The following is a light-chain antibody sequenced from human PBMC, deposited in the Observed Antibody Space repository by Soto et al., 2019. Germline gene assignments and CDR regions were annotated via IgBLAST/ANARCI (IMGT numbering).Light chain of an antibody. CDR2: QVT. CDR1: SSDVGGYNY. J-gene: IGLJ1*01. Sequence: LTQPASVSGSPGQSITISCTGTSSDVGGYNYVSWYQQQPGKAPKLMIYQVTNRPSGVSNRFSGSRSGNTASLTISGLQAEDEADYYCSSYTDSSNYVFGTGTKVTVL. CDR3: SSYTDSSNYV. V-gene: IGLV2-14*01.